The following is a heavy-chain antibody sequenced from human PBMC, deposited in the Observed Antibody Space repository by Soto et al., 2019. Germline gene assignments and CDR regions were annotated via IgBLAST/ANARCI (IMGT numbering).Heavy chain of an antibody. CDR3: AREGIAAAGMRFREYYYGMDV. J-gene: IGHJ6*02. D-gene: IGHD6-13*01. CDR1: GGTFSSYA. Sequence: QVQLVQSGAEVKKPGSSVNVSCKASGGTFSSYAISWVRQAPGQGLEWMGGIIPIFGTANYAQKFQGRVTITADESTSTAYMELSSLRSEDTAVYYCAREGIAAAGMRFREYYYGMDVWGQGTTVTVSS. V-gene: IGHV1-69*12. CDR2: IIPIFGTA.